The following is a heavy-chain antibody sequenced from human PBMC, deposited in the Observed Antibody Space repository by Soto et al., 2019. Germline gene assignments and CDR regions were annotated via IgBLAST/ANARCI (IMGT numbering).Heavy chain of an antibody. CDR2: TYYRSKWYN. Sequence: SQTLSLTCAISADSVSSNSAPWNWIRQTPSRGLEWLGRTYYRSKWYNDYAVSVKSRITINPDTSKNQFSLQLNSVTPEDTAVYYCAREKTGTRGDWFAPWGQGTLVTVSS. D-gene: IGHD1-1*01. CDR1: ADSVSSNSAP. J-gene: IGHJ5*02. CDR3: AREKTGTRGDWFAP. V-gene: IGHV6-1*01.